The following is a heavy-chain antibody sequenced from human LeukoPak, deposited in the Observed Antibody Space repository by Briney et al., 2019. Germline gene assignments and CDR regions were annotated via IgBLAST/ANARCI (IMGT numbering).Heavy chain of an antibody. V-gene: IGHV4-34*01. CDR3: ARGSCGGDCYSPANFDY. Sequence: PSETLSLTCAVSGGSIGSGGYYWSWIRQPPGKGLEWIGEINHSGSTNYNPSLKSRVTISVDTSKNQFSLKLSSVTAADTAVYYCARGSCGGDCYSPANFDYWGQGTLVTVSS. CDR1: GGSIGSGGYY. J-gene: IGHJ4*02. D-gene: IGHD2-21*02. CDR2: INHSGST.